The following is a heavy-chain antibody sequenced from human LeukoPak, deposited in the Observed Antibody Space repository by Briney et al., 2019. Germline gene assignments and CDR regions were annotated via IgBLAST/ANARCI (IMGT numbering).Heavy chain of an antibody. Sequence: SETLSLTCTVSGGSISSYYWSWIRQPPGKGLEWIGYIYYSGCTNYNPSLKSRVTISVDTSKNQFSLKLSSVTAADTAVYYCARRGIRWGQGTLVTVSS. D-gene: IGHD3-16*01. CDR3: ARRGIR. V-gene: IGHV4-59*12. CDR1: GGSISSYY. J-gene: IGHJ1*01. CDR2: IYYSGCT.